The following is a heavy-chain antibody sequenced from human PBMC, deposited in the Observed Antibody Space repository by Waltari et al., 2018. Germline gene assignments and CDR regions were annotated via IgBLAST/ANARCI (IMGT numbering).Heavy chain of an antibody. Sequence: QVQLVQSGAEVKKPGASVKVSCKVSGYTLTELSMHWVRQAPGKGLEWMGSFDPEDGDTMYAQKFQGRVTMTEDTSTDTAYMELSSLRSEDTAVYYCATSQWELRAFDIWGQGTMVTVSS. CDR2: FDPEDGDT. J-gene: IGHJ3*02. CDR1: GYTLTELS. V-gene: IGHV1-24*01. CDR3: ATSQWELRAFDI. D-gene: IGHD1-26*01.